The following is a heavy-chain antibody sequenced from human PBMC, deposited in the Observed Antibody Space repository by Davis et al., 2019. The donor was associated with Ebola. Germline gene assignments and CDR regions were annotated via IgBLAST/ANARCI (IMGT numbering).Heavy chain of an antibody. CDR3: ARGGYCSSTSCPPGGV. Sequence: PSETLSLTCTVSGGSISSYYWSWIRQPPGKGLEWIGYIYYSGSTNYNPSLKRRVTISVDTSKNQFSLKLSSVTAADTAVYYCARGGYCSSTSCPPGGVWGQGTTVTVSS. CDR2: IYYSGST. D-gene: IGHD2-2*01. J-gene: IGHJ6*02. V-gene: IGHV4-59*01. CDR1: GGSISSYY.